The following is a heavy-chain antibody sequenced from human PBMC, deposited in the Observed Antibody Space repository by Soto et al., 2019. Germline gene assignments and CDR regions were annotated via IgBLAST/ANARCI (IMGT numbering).Heavy chain of an antibody. V-gene: IGHV3-23*01. CDR3: AKAVAGTWEFDY. D-gene: IGHD6-19*01. J-gene: IGHJ4*02. Sequence: EVQLLESGGGLVRPVGYLRLSCTASGFRFSSYAVNWVRQAPGKGLEWDSSISAGGASTYYADSVKGRFTISRDDSKNTLFLQMNTLRAADTAVYYCAKAVAGTWEFDYWGQGTLVTVSS. CDR2: ISAGGAST. CDR1: GFRFSSYA.